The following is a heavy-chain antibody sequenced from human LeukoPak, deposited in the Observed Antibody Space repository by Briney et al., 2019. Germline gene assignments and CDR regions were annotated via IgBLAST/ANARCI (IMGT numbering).Heavy chain of an antibody. V-gene: IGHV4-34*01. Sequence: SETLSLTCAVYGVSFSGYYWIWIRQPPGKGLEWIGEINHSGSTNYNPSLKSRVTISVDTSKNQFSLKLSSVTAADTAVYYCARGPDSGYYYSEIWGQGTLVTVSS. J-gene: IGHJ4*02. CDR3: ARGPDSGYYYSEI. D-gene: IGHD3-22*01. CDR1: GVSFSGYY. CDR2: INHSGST.